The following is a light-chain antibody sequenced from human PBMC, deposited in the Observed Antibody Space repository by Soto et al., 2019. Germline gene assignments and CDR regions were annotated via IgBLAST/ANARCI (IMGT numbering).Light chain of an antibody. J-gene: IGLJ1*01. Sequence: QSVLTQPASVSGSPGQSIAASCTGTSSDVGGYDYVSWYQQQPDKAPKLMIYEVTKRPSGVSNRFSGSKSGNTASLTISGLQSEDEADYYCSSHTSGSTQVFGTGTKVPVL. CDR2: EVT. CDR3: SSHTSGSTQV. V-gene: IGLV2-14*01. CDR1: SSDVGGYDY.